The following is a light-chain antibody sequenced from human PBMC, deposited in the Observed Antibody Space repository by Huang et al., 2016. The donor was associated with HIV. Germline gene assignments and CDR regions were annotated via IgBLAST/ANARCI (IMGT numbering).Light chain of an antibody. CDR1: QRIGTN. V-gene: IGKV3-15*01. CDR3: QQYQVWPPAT. CDR2: GGS. J-gene: IGKJ1*01. Sequence: EIVMTQSPATLSLSPGERATLSCRASQRIGTNLAWYQQNPGQAPRRLIYGGSTRASGSPDRFSGSGSGKEFTLTIYSLQAEDFAVYYCQQYQVWPPATFGQGTRVEIK.